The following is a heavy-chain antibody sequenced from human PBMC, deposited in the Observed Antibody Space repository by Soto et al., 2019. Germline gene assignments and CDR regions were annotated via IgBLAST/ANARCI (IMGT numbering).Heavy chain of an antibody. V-gene: IGHV4-59*01. D-gene: IGHD4-17*01. CDR2: IYYSGST. J-gene: IGHJ6*03. Sequence: SETLSLTCTVSGGSISSYHWSWIRQPPGKGLEWIGYIYYSGSTNYNPSLKSRVTISVDTSKNQFSLKLSSVTAADTAVYYCASGSAVTTRYYYYYMDVWGKGTTVTVSS. CDR1: GGSISSYH. CDR3: ASGSAVTTRYYYYYMDV.